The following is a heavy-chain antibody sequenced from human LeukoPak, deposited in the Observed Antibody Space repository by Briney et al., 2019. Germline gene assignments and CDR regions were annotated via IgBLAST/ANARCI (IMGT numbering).Heavy chain of an antibody. J-gene: IGHJ3*02. V-gene: IGHV4-39*01. D-gene: IGHD3-10*01. CDR2: IYYSGST. CDR3: ARHLEPGGDAFDI. Sequence: PSETLSLTCTVSGGSISSSSYYWGWIRQPPGKGLEWIGSIYYSGSTYYNPSLKSRVTISVDTSKNQFSLKLSSVTAADTAVYYCARHLEPGGDAFDIWGQGTMVTVSS. CDR1: GGSISSSSYY.